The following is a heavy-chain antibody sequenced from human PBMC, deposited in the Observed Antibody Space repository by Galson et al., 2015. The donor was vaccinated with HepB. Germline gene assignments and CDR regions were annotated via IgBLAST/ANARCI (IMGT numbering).Heavy chain of an antibody. CDR1: GFTFRNYA. J-gene: IGHJ4*02. D-gene: IGHD6-19*01. V-gene: IGHV3-23*01. CDR2: ITPSGDNT. Sequence: SLRLSCAASGFTFRNYAMSWVRQAPGKGLEWVSAITPSGDNTYSADSVKGRFTIPRDNSKNTLFLQKTGLTADDTAINYCARVPPEYTSGWYRQALYSFDSWGQGTLVAVSS. CDR3: ARVPPEYTSGWYRQALYSFDS.